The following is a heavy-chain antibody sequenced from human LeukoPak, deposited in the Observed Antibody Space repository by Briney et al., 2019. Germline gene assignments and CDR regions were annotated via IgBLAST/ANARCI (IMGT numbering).Heavy chain of an antibody. CDR3: VRDRAGTQDWVEFDP. CDR1: GFTFGDFA. D-gene: IGHD3-10*01. CDR2: IRGSGAT. V-gene: IGHV3-23*01. Sequence: PGGSLRLSCSTSGFTFGDFAMPWVRQAPGKGLEWVSLIRGSGATLYADSVKGRFTISRDDSKNTVYLQMNSLRVEDTAVYFCVRDRAGTQDWVEFDPWGQGTLVTVSS. J-gene: IGHJ5*02.